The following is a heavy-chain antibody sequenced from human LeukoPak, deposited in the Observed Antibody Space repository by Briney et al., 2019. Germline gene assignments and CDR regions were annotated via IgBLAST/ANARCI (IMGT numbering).Heavy chain of an antibody. CDR2: LSYDGSNK. V-gene: IGHV3-30-3*01. CDR1: GFTFSNYT. CDR3: ARERPAMVRGVLGAFDI. Sequence: GGSLRLSCAASGFTFSNYTMHWVRQAPGKGLEWVAVLSYDGSNKYYADSVKGRFTISRDNSKNTLYLQMNSLRAEDTAVYYCARERPAMVRGVLGAFDIWGQGTMVTVSS. D-gene: IGHD3-10*01. J-gene: IGHJ3*02.